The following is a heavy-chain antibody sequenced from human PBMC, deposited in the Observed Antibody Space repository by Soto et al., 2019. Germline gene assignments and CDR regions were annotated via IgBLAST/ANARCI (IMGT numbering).Heavy chain of an antibody. CDR2: ISYDGKKK. Sequence: QVQLVESGGGVVQPGRSLRLSCAASGFTFSNSAMHWVRQAPGKGLEWVAVISYDGKKKFYADSVMGRFTISRDNSKNTLYLQVDRLIAEDPAVYYCARRQGFGQSTNGVDVWGEWTTVTVAS. CDR1: GFTFSNSA. D-gene: IGHD3-10*01. V-gene: IGHV3-30*04. J-gene: IGHJ6*04. CDR3: ARRQGFGQSTNGVDV.